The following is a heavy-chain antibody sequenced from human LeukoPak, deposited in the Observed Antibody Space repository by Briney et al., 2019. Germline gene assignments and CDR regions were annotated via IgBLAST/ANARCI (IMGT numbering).Heavy chain of an antibody. Sequence: QTGGSLRLSCAASGFTFSSYAMSWVRQAPGKGLEWVSAISGSGGSTYYADSVKGRFTISRDNSKNTLYLQMNSLRAEDTAVYYCAREYCSGNSCYVDYWGQGTLVTVSS. V-gene: IGHV3-23*01. J-gene: IGHJ4*02. CDR2: ISGSGGST. CDR1: GFTFSSYA. D-gene: IGHD2-15*01. CDR3: AREYCSGNSCYVDY.